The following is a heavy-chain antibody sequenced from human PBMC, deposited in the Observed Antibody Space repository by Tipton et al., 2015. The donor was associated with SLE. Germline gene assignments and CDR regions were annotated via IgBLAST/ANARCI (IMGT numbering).Heavy chain of an antibody. D-gene: IGHD3-22*01. CDR1: GASLSGHY. CDR2: SNDSGKT. Sequence: TLSLTCAVYGASLSGHYWSWIRQTPGKGLECIGESNDSGKTNYNPALKSRVTISVDTSKNQFSLRLSSVSAADTAVYYCARHDDSSGYSYWGQGTLVTVSS. J-gene: IGHJ4*02. V-gene: IGHV4-34*01. CDR3: ARHDDSSGYSY.